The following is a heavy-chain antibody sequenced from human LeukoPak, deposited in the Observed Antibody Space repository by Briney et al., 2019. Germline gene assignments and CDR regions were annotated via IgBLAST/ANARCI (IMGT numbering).Heavy chain of an antibody. V-gene: IGHV3-66*01. J-gene: IGHJ4*02. D-gene: IGHD3-22*01. Sequence: PGGSLRLSCAASGFTVSSNYMSWVRQAPGKGLEWVSVIFSGGSTYYADSVKGRFTISRDNSKNTLYLQMNSLRAEDTAVYYCARDFYDSSAYYTSAYWGQGTLVTVPS. CDR1: GFTVSSNY. CDR3: ARDFYDSSAYYTSAY. CDR2: IFSGGST.